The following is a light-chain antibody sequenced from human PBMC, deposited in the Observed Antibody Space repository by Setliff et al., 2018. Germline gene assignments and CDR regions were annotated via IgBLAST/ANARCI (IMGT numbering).Light chain of an antibody. CDR2: GAS. CDR3: QQYYTSPT. V-gene: IGKV4-1*01. CDR1: QPVLYRSNDLNH. Sequence: DIVLTQSPDSLAVSLGERATITCKSSQPVLYRSNDLNHLAWYQQKPGQPPKLLIYGASSREFGVPGRFSGSGSGTDFALTISNLQAEDAAFYYCQQYYTSPTFGQGTKVDIK. J-gene: IGKJ1*01.